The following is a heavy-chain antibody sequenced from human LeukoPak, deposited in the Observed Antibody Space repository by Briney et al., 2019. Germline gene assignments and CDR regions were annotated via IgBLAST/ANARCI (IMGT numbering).Heavy chain of an antibody. V-gene: IGHV1-69*01. CDR2: IIPIFGTA. CDR1: GGTFSSYA. Sequence: SVKVSCKASGGTFSSYAISWVRQAPGQGLEWMGGIIPIFGTANYAQKFQGRVTITADESTSTAYMEPSSLRSEGTAVYYWARDDWFDPWGQGTLSTVSS. CDR3: ARDDWFDP. J-gene: IGHJ5*02.